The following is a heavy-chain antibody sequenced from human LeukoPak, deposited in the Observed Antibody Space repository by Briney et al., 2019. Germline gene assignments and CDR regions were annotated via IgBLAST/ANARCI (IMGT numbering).Heavy chain of an antibody. V-gene: IGHV3-23*01. CDR1: GFTFSSYA. Sequence: GGSLRLPCAASGFTFSSYAMNWVRQAPGKGLEWVSAISGSGGSTYYADSVKGRFTISRDNSKNTLYLQMNSLRAEDTAIYYCAKDPPGLGGNWGQGTLVTVSS. D-gene: IGHD6-6*01. J-gene: IGHJ4*02. CDR2: ISGSGGST. CDR3: AKDPPGLGGN.